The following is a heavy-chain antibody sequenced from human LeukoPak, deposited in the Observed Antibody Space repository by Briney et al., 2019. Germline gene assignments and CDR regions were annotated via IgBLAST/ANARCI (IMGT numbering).Heavy chain of an antibody. CDR3: ARDPYSGSYGDYYYYYMDV. Sequence: PGGSLRVSCAASGFTFKNYGMHWIRPAPGKGLEWVAFIRYDGSYQWYTESVKGRFTISRDNAKNSLYLQMNSLRAEDTAVYYCARDPYSGSYGDYYYYYMDVWGKGTTVTISS. V-gene: IGHV3-30*02. CDR1: GFTFKNYG. D-gene: IGHD1-26*01. CDR2: IRYDGSYQ. J-gene: IGHJ6*03.